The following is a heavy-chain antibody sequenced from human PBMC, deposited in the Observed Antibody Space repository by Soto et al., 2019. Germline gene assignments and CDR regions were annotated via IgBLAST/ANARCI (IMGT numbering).Heavy chain of an antibody. D-gene: IGHD4-4*01. V-gene: IGHV3-30-3*01. CDR2: ISYDGSNK. CDR3: PRSDSNYGLAYSYYYGMDV. CDR1: GFTFSSYA. Sequence: WGSLRLSCAASGFTFSSYAMHWFRQAPGKGLEWVAVISYDGSNKYYADSVKGRFTISRDNSKNTLYLQMNSLRAEDTAVYYWPRSDSNYGLAYSYYYGMDVWGQGTTVTVSS. J-gene: IGHJ6*02.